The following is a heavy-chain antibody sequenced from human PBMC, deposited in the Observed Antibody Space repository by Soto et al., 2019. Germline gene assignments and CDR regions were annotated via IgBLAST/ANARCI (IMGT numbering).Heavy chain of an antibody. Sequence: ASVKVSCKASGYTFTSYGISWVRQAPGQGLEWMGWISAYNGNTNYAQKLQGRVTMTTDTSTSTAYMELRSLRSDDTAVYYCARVNGPVVVQYGSGSYYFDYWGQGTLVTVSS. CDR3: ARVNGPVVVQYGSGSYYFDY. CDR2: ISAYNGNT. D-gene: IGHD3-10*01. J-gene: IGHJ4*02. CDR1: GYTFTSYG. V-gene: IGHV1-18*01.